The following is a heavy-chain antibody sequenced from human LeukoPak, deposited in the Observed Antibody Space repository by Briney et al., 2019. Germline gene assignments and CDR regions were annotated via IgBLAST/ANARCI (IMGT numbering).Heavy chain of an antibody. D-gene: IGHD2/OR15-2a*01. J-gene: IGHJ5*02. V-gene: IGHV4-34*01. CDR2: INHSGST. Sequence: SETLSLTCAVYGGSFSGYYWSWIRQPPGKGLEWIGEINHSGSTNYNPSLKSRVTISVDTSKNQFSLKLSSVTAADTAVYYCARIHRIHNWFDPWGQGTLVTVSS. CDR3: ARIHRIHNWFDP. CDR1: GGSFSGYY.